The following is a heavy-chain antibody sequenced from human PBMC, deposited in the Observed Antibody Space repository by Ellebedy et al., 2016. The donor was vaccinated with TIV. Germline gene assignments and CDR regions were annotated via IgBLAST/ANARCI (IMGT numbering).Heavy chain of an antibody. V-gene: IGHV4-39*01. Sequence: MPSETLSLTCTVSGGSISSSSYYWGWIRQPPGKGLEWIGSIYYSGTTYYNPSLKSRVTISVDTSKNQFSLKVNSVTAADTAVYYCARLRTMVRVPNWFDPWGQGTLVTVSS. CDR3: ARLRTMVRVPNWFDP. CDR2: IYYSGTT. J-gene: IGHJ5*02. D-gene: IGHD3-10*01. CDR1: GGSISSSSYY.